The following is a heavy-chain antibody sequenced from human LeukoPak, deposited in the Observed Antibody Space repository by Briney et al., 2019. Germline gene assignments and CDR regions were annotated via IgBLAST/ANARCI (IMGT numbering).Heavy chain of an antibody. J-gene: IGHJ2*01. Sequence: PGGSLRLSCAASGFTFSSYEMNWVRQAPGKGLEWVSSISTSSSYIYYADSVKGRFTISRDNAKNSLYLQMNSLGAEDTAVYYCARDSENVIGSNSHFDLWGRGTLVTVSS. CDR3: ARDSENVIGSNSHFDL. CDR2: ISTSSSYI. V-gene: IGHV3-21*01. D-gene: IGHD1-26*01. CDR1: GFTFSSYE.